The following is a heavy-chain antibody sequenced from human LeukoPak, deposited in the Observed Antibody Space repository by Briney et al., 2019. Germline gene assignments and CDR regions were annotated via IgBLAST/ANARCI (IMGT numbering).Heavy chain of an antibody. CDR3: ARWGKYYYDSSGYYY. V-gene: IGHV1-2*02. CDR2: IHPNSGGT. J-gene: IGHJ4*02. Sequence: ASVKVSCTASGYTFTGYYMHWVRQAPRQGLEWMGWIHPNSGGTKYAQRFQGRVTVTRDTSISTVYMELSRLRSDDTAVYYCARWGKYYYDSSGYYYWGQGTLVSVSS. D-gene: IGHD3-22*01. CDR1: GYTFTGYY.